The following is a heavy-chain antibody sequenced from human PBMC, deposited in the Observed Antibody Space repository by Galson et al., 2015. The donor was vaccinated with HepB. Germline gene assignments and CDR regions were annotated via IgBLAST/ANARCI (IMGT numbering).Heavy chain of an antibody. V-gene: IGHV1-2*06. CDR3: ARDFGNWAVGAQDAFDF. J-gene: IGHJ3*01. CDR2: INPSSGGT. CDR1: GYTFTAYY. D-gene: IGHD3-16*01. Sequence: SVKVSCKASGYTFTAYYINWVRQAPGQGLEWMGRINPSSGGTDYAQKFQGRVTMTTDTSTSTAYMELSRLTSDDTASYYCARDFGNWAVGAQDAFDFRGQGTVVTVSS.